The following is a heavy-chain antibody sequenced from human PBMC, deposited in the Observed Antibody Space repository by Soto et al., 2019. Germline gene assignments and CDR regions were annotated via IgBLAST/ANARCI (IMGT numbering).Heavy chain of an antibody. CDR1: GFTFSSYG. J-gene: IGHJ4*02. CDR2: IWYDGSNK. D-gene: IGHD4-17*01. V-gene: IGHV3-33*01. CDR3: ARGPYGDYDYFDY. Sequence: GGSLRLSCAASGFTFSSYGMHWVRQAPGKGLEWVAVIWYDGSNKYYADSVKGRFTISRDNSKNTLYLQMNSLRAEDTAVYYCARGPYGDYDYFDYWGQGTLVTVSS.